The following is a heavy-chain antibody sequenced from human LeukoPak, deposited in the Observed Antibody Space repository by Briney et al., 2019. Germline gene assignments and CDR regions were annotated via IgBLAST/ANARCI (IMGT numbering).Heavy chain of an antibody. CDR3: VRSRGYYDY. J-gene: IGHJ4*02. Sequence: GGSLRLSCSASGFTFSNYAMHWVREAPGKGLEYVSGISSNGGSTYYADSVKGRFTISRDNSKNTVHIQMSSLRVEDTAVYYCVRSRGYYDYWGQGTLVTVSS. V-gene: IGHV3-64*05. CDR2: ISSNGGST. CDR1: GFTFSNYA. D-gene: IGHD3-10*01.